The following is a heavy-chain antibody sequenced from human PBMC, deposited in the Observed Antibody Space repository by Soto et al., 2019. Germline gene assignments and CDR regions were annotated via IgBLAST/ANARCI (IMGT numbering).Heavy chain of an antibody. Sequence: QVQLVQSGAEVKKPGASVTVSCKASGYTFTTYGISWVRQAPGQGLEWMGCISAYSGSTKFAQKLQGRVTMTTVTSTAKADMELRSLTSDDSAVYYCARDFTKSSSWPYYFDYWGQGTLVTVSS. V-gene: IGHV1-18*01. CDR2: ISAYSGST. J-gene: IGHJ4*02. D-gene: IGHD6-13*01. CDR1: GYTFTTYG. CDR3: ARDFTKSSSWPYYFDY.